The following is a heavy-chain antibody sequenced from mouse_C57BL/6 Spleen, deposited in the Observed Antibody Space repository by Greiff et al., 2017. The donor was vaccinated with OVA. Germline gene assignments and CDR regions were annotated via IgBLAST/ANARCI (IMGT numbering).Heavy chain of an antibody. CDR2: IRNKANGYTT. CDR1: GFTFTDYY. Sequence: DVHLVESGGGLVQPGGSLSLSCAASGFTFTDYYMSWVRQPPGKALEWLGFIRNKANGYTTEYSASVKGRFTISRDNSQSILYLQMNALRAEDSATYYCARYRTVVARWYFDVWGTGTTVTVSS. D-gene: IGHD1-1*01. J-gene: IGHJ1*03. V-gene: IGHV7-3*01. CDR3: ARYRTVVARWYFDV.